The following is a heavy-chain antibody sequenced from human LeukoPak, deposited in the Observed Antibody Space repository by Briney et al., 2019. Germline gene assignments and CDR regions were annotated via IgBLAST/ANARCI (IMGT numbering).Heavy chain of an antibody. CDR1: GFTFSSYG. V-gene: IGHV3-30*02. J-gene: IGHJ4*02. Sequence: GGSLRLSCAASGFTFSSYGMHWVRQAPGKGLEWVAFIRYDGSNKYYADSVKGRFTISRDNSKNTLYLQMNSLRAEDTAVYYCAKDPRELPYFDYWGQGTLVTVSS. CDR3: AKDPRELPYFDY. D-gene: IGHD1-26*01. CDR2: IRYDGSNK.